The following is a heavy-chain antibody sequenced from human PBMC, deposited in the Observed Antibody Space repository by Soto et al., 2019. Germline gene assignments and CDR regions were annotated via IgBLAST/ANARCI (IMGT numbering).Heavy chain of an antibody. J-gene: IGHJ3*02. CDR1: DGSISSYY. D-gene: IGHD2-15*01. Sequence: SETLSLTCSVADGSISSYYWSWIRQPPGKGLEWIGYIYYSGSTNYNPSLKSRVTISVDTSKNQFSLKLSSVTAADTAVYYCARQYRYCSGGSCYSFFFGAFDIWGQGTMVTVSS. V-gene: IGHV4-59*08. CDR2: IYYSGST. CDR3: ARQYRYCSGGSCYSFFFGAFDI.